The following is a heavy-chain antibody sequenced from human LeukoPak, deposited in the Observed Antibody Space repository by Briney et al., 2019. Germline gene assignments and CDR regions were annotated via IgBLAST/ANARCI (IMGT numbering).Heavy chain of an antibody. V-gene: IGHV3-23*01. D-gene: IGHD3-16*02. Sequence: GGSLRLSCAASGFTFSSYAMSWVRQAPGKGLEWVSAISGSGGSTYYADSVKGRFTIPRDNSKNTLYLQMNSLRAEDTAVYYCAKDSIMITFGGVIVPGYYFDYWGQGTLVTVSS. CDR1: GFTFSSYA. CDR3: AKDSIMITFGGVIVPGYYFDY. J-gene: IGHJ4*02. CDR2: ISGSGGST.